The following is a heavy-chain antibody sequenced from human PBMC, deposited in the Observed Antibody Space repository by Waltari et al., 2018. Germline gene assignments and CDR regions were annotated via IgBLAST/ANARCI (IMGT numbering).Heavy chain of an antibody. CDR3: ARVMTTHWHYDL. D-gene: IGHD1-1*01. J-gene: IGHJ2*01. V-gene: IGHV1-69*04. Sequence: QVQLVQSGAEVKKPGSSVKVSCKPSGGPFVNYAVSWVRQAPGQGLEWMGRFVPAFGRANYAERFQGRVTITMDTSTNTAYMELSSLRSEDTALYYCARVMTTHWHYDLWGRGTLVTVSS. CDR1: GGPFVNYA. CDR2: FVPAFGRA.